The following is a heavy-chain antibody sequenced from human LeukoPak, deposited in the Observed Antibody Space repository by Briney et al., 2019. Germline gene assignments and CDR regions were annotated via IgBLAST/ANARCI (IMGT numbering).Heavy chain of an antibody. CDR3: ARLYCSGGSCYYYYYYYYMDV. Sequence: GGSLRLSCAASGFTFSSYSMNWVRQAPGKGLEWVSSISSSSSYIYYADSVKGRFTISRDNAKNSLYLQMNSLRAEDTAVYYCARLYCSGGSCYYYYYYYYMDVWGKGTTVTVSS. V-gene: IGHV3-21*01. CDR2: ISSSSSYI. CDR1: GFTFSSYS. J-gene: IGHJ6*03. D-gene: IGHD2-15*01.